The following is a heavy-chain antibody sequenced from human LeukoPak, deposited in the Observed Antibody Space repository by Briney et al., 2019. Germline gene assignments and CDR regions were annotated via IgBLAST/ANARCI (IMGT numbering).Heavy chain of an antibody. CDR1: GFTFSSYG. CDR2: IRYDGSNK. V-gene: IGHV3-30*02. Sequence: PGGSLRLSCAASGFTFSSYGMHWVRKAPGKGLEWVAFIRYDGSNKYYADSVKGRFTISRDNSKNTLYLQMNSLRAEDTAVYYCARDNYGIFRDGKELLYYYYYMDVWGKGTTVTVSS. D-gene: IGHD3-9*01. J-gene: IGHJ6*03. CDR3: ARDNYGIFRDGKELLYYYYYMDV.